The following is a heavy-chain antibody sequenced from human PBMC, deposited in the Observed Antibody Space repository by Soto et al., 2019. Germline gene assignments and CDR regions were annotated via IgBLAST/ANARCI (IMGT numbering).Heavy chain of an antibody. J-gene: IGHJ6*03. V-gene: IGHV4-39*01. Sequence: SETLSLTCSVSGNSIRNSNHHWGWIRQPPGKGLEWIGTIYYSGNTYYNPSLKSRVTISVDTSKNQFALKVSSVTAADTAVYHCARHHTILYYYYYMDVWGKGTTVTVSS. CDR1: GNSIRNSNHH. CDR2: IYYSGNT. CDR3: ARHHTILYYYYYMDV. D-gene: IGHD3-3*01.